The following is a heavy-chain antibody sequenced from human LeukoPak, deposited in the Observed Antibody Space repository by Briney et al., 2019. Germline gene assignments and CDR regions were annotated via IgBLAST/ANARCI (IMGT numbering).Heavy chain of an antibody. J-gene: IGHJ3*02. Sequence: GGSLRLSCAASGFTFSDYYMNWIRQAPGKGLEWVSYISSTGTIIYYADSVKGRFTISRDNAKNSLYLQMNSLRAEDTAVYYCARVLYSAYYYDSSGYYYPDAFDIWGQGTMVTVSS. CDR3: ARVLYSAYYYDSSGYYYPDAFDI. V-gene: IGHV3-11*04. CDR1: GFTFSDYY. CDR2: ISSTGTII. D-gene: IGHD3-22*01.